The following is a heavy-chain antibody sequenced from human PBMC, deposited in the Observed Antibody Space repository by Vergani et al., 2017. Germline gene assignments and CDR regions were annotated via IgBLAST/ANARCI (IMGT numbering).Heavy chain of an antibody. CDR1: GFTFSSYG. J-gene: IGHJ4*02. V-gene: IGHV3-33*01. CDR3: ARERNLYSSGWYYFDY. CDR2: IWYDGSNK. Sequence: QVQLVESGGGVVQPGRSLRLSCAASGFTFSSYGMHWVRQAPGKGLEWVAVIWYDGSNKYYADSVKGRFTISRDNSKNTLYLQINSLRAEDTAVYYCARERNLYSSGWYYFDYWGQGTLVTVSS. D-gene: IGHD6-19*01.